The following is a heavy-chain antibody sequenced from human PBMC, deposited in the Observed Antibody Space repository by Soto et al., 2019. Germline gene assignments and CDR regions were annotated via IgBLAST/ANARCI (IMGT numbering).Heavy chain of an antibody. CDR1: GYTFTGYY. V-gene: IGHV1-2*04. Sequence: ASVKVSCKASGYTFTGYYMHWVRQAPGQGLEWMGWINPNSGGTNYAQKFQGWVTMTRDTSISTAYMELSRLRSDDTAVYYCARSISPRDGVVVVAAPHAFEIWGKARMLAVPS. J-gene: IGHJ3*02. D-gene: IGHD2-15*01. CDR3: ARSISPRDGVVVVAAPHAFEI. CDR2: INPNSGGT.